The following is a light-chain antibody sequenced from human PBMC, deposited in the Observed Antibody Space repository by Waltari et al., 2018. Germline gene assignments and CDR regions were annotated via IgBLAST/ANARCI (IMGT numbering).Light chain of an antibody. CDR2: DVS. CDR1: SSDVGGYNY. CDR3: SSYTSSSTLYV. Sequence: QSALTQSASVSGSPGQSITISCTGTSSDVGGYNYVSWYQHHPGKAPKLMIYDVSNRPSGVSNLFSGSKSGNTASLTISGLQAEDEADYYCSSYTSSSTLYVFGTGTKVTVL. J-gene: IGLJ1*01. V-gene: IGLV2-14*03.